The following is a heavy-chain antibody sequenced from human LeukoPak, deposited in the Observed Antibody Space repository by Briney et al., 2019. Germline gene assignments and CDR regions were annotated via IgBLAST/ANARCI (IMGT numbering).Heavy chain of an antibody. Sequence: GGSLRLSCAASGFIFSNYAMSWVRQAPGKGLEWVSAISGSGGFTYYADSVKGRFTISRDNSKNTLYLQMNSLRAEDTAVYYCAKQGRGLAAAYFDFWGQGTLVTVSS. V-gene: IGHV3-23*01. CDR3: AKQGRGLAAAYFDF. CDR1: GFIFSNYA. J-gene: IGHJ4*02. D-gene: IGHD6-13*01. CDR2: ISGSGGFT.